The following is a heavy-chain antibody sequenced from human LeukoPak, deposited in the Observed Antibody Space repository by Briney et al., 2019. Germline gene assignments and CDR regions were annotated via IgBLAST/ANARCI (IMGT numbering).Heavy chain of an antibody. CDR1: GFTFSSYE. CDR3: ARDYGGSSPFDY. Sequence: GSLRLSCAASGFTFSSYEMHWVRQAPGKGLEWVSYISSNGSTIYYADSVKGRFTISRDNAKNSLYLQMNSLRAEDTAVYYCARDYGGSSPFDYWGQGTLVTVSS. D-gene: IGHD4-23*01. J-gene: IGHJ4*02. V-gene: IGHV3-48*03. CDR2: ISSNGSTI.